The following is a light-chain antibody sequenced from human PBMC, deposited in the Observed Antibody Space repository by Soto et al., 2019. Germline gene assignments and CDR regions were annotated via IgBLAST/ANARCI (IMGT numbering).Light chain of an antibody. J-gene: IGKJ2*01. CDR3: QQYDNLPSYT. Sequence: DIQMTQSPSSLSASVGDRVTITFQASQDISNYLNWYQQKPGKAPKLLIYDASNLEPGVPSRFSGSGSGTDFTFTISILQPEDIATYYCQQYDNLPSYTFGPGTKLEIK. CDR2: DAS. V-gene: IGKV1-33*01. CDR1: QDISNY.